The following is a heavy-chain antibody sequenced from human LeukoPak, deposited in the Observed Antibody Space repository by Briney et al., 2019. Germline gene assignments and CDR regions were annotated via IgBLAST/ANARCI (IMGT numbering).Heavy chain of an antibody. V-gene: IGHV4-61*02. J-gene: IGHJ4*02. CDR3: ASLGYYDFWSGTPTTDY. CDR1: GGSISSGSYY. CDR2: IYTSGST. Sequence: SQTLSLTCTVSGGSISSGSYYWSWIRQPAGKGLEWIGRIYTSGSTNYNPSLKSRVTISVDTSKNQFSLKLSSVTAADTAVYYCASLGYYDFWSGTPTTDYWGQGTLVTVSS. D-gene: IGHD3-3*01.